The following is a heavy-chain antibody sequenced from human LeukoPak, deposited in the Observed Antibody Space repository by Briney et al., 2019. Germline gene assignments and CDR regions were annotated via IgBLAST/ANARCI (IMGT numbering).Heavy chain of an antibody. CDR2: IVQDGSEK. D-gene: IGHD2-21*01. Sequence: GGSLRLSCAASGFIFSRYWMSWVRQAPGQGLEWVANIVQDGSEKYYVDSVKGRFTISRDNDDYSLYLQMNNLRVEDTAVYYCARADPANCAPISCSLFDYWGQGVLVTVSS. V-gene: IGHV3-7*01. J-gene: IGHJ4*02. CDR3: ARADPANCAPISCSLFDY. CDR1: GFIFSRYW.